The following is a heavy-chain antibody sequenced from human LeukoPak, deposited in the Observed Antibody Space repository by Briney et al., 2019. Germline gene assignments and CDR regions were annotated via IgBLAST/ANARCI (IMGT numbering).Heavy chain of an antibody. CDR1: GFTFSSYG. J-gene: IGHJ4*02. Sequence: GGSLRLSCAASGFTFSSYGMHWVCQAPGKGLEWVAVISYDGSNKYYADSVKGRFTISRDNSKNTLYLQMNSLRAEDTAVYYCSRDGRSGWHFDYWGQGTLVTVSS. CDR2: ISYDGSNK. D-gene: IGHD6-19*01. V-gene: IGHV3-30*03. CDR3: SRDGRSGWHFDY.